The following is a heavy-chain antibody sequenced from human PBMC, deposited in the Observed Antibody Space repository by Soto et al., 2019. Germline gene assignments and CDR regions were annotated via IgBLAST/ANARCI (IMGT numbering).Heavy chain of an antibody. CDR3: AREENCSDGICYSEYFQR. CDR1: GYIFTAYS. D-gene: IGHD2-15*01. J-gene: IGHJ1*01. V-gene: IGHV1-46*01. Sequence: ASVKVSCKASGYIFTAYSMHWVRQAPGQGLEWMGAVNPSGGSTNYAQKFQGRITMTRDTSTSTVYMDLSSLTSEDTAVYYCAREENCSDGICYSEYFQRWGQGTLVTVSS. CDR2: VNPSGGST.